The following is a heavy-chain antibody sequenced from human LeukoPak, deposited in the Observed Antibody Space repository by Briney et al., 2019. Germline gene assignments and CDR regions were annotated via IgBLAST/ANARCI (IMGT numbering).Heavy chain of an antibody. CDR2: IRYDGSNK. J-gene: IGHJ5*02. D-gene: IGHD3-3*01. CDR1: GFTFSSYG. CDR3: FTIFGVATLNWFDP. Sequence: PGGSLRLSCAASGFTFSSYGMHWVRQAPGKWLEWVAFIRYDGSNKYYADSVKGRFTISRDNSKNTLYLQMNSLRAEDTAVYYCFTIFGVATLNWFDPWGQGTLVTVSS. V-gene: IGHV3-30*02.